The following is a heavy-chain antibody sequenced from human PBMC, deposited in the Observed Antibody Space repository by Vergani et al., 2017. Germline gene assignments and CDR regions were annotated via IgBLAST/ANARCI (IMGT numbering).Heavy chain of an antibody. J-gene: IGHJ4*02. V-gene: IGHV1-3*01. D-gene: IGHD3-22*01. CDR2: INAGNGNT. CDR1: GYTFTSYA. CDR3: ARDWAYYYDSSGYPSY. Sequence: QVQLVQSGAEVKKPGASVKVSCKASGYTFTSYAMHWVRQAPGQRLEWMGWINAGNGNTKYSQKFQGRVTITRDTSASTAYMELSSLRSEDTAVYYCARDWAYYYDSSGYPSYWGQGTLVTVSS.